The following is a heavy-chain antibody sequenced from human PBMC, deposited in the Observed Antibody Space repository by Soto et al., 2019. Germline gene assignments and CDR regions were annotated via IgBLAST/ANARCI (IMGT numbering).Heavy chain of an antibody. Sequence: QVQLQESGPGLVKPSQTLSLTCTVSGGSISSGGYYWSWIRQHPGKGLEWIGYIYYSGSTSYNPSLKSRVTISIDTSKNQFSLTVSSVTAADTAVYYCARDGGYGSGSYRFDYWGQGTLVTVSS. J-gene: IGHJ4*02. CDR2: IYYSGST. D-gene: IGHD3-10*01. CDR1: GGSISSGGYY. CDR3: ARDGGYGSGSYRFDY. V-gene: IGHV4-31*03.